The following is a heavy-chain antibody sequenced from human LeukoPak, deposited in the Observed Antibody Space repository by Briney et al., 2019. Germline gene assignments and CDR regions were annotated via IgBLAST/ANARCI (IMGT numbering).Heavy chain of an antibody. CDR3: ARALGSNSDY. Sequence: GGSLRLSCAASGFTYSSSWMHWVRQAPGKGLVWVSRINSDGSTINYADSVKGRFTIFRDNAKNTLYLQMNSLRAEDTAVCYCARALGSNSDYWGQGTLVTVSS. D-gene: IGHD1-26*01. V-gene: IGHV3-74*01. J-gene: IGHJ4*02. CDR2: INSDGSTI. CDR1: GFTYSSSW.